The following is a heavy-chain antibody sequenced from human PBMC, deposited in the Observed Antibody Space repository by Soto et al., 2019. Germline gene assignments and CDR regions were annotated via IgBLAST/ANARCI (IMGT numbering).Heavy chain of an antibody. J-gene: IGHJ5*02. CDR2: IYHSGST. Sequence: QLQLQESGSGLVKPSQTLSLTCAVSGGSISSGGYSWSWIRQPPGKGLEWIGYIYHSGSTYYNPSLKSRVTISVDRSKNQFSLKLSSVTAADTAVYYCARAPHDYRTPGLSNWFDPWGQGTLVTVSS. D-gene: IGHD4-4*01. CDR3: ARAPHDYRTPGLSNWFDP. CDR1: GGSISSGGYS. V-gene: IGHV4-30-2*01.